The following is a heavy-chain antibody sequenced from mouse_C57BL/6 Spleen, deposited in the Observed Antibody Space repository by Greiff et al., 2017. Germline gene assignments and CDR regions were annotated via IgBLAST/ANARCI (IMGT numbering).Heavy chain of an antibody. Sequence: EVQLQQSGPVLVKPGASVKMSCKASGYTFTDYYMTWVKQSHGKSLEWIGVINPYNGGTSYNQKFKGKATLTVDKASSTAYMELNSLTSEDSAVYYCARVEGAMDYWGQGTSVTVSS. D-gene: IGHD2-1*01. CDR2: INPYNGGT. J-gene: IGHJ4*01. CDR3: ARVEGAMDY. V-gene: IGHV1-19*01. CDR1: GYTFTDYY.